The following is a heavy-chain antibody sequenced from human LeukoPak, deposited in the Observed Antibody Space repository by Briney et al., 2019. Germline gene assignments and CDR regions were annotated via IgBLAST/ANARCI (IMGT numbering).Heavy chain of an antibody. D-gene: IGHD3-10*01. Sequence: PSETLSLTCAVYGGSFSGYYWSWIRQPPGKGLEWIGSIHYSGSTYYNPSLKSRVTISVDTSKNQFSLKLSSVTAADTAVYYCARDDRAKRIITMVRGAFYYMDVWGKGTTVTVSS. CDR3: ARDDRAKRIITMVRGAFYYMDV. V-gene: IGHV4-34*01. J-gene: IGHJ6*03. CDR2: IHYSGST. CDR1: GGSFSGYY.